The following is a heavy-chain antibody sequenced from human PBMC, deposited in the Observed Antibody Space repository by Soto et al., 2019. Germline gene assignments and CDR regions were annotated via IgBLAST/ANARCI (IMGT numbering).Heavy chain of an antibody. CDR3: ARGYSLLDY. Sequence: QVQLQESGPGLVKPSETLSLTCTVSGGSVSSGSHYWSWIRQPPGKGLEWIGYIYYSGSTNYNPSLKSRVTISVDTSKNQFSLKLSSVTAADTAVYYCARGYSLLDYWGQGILVTVST. D-gene: IGHD2-15*01. V-gene: IGHV4-61*01. CDR2: IYYSGST. CDR1: GGSVSSGSHY. J-gene: IGHJ4*02.